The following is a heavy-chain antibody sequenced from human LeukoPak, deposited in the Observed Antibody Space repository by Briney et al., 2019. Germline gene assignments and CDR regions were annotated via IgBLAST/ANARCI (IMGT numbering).Heavy chain of an antibody. D-gene: IGHD3/OR15-3a*01. CDR3: ARTRGPFDY. CDR1: GFTFNNAW. Sequence: PGGSLRLSCAASGFTFNNAWMSWVRQAPGKGLEWIGEINHSGSTNYNPSLKSRVTISVDTSKNQFSLKLSSVTAADTAVYYCARTRGPFDYWGQGTLVTVSS. V-gene: IGHV4-34*01. CDR2: INHSGST. J-gene: IGHJ4*02.